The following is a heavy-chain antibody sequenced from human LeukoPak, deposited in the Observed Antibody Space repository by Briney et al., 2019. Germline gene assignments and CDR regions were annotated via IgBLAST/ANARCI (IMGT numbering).Heavy chain of an antibody. CDR2: IYYSGST. Sequence: PSETLSLTCTVSGGSISSYYWSWIRQPPGKGLEWIGYIYYSGSTNYNPSLKSRVTISVDTSKNQFSLKLSSVTAADTAVYYCARVRDSSSWSYYFDYWGQGTLVTVSS. CDR3: ARVRDSSSWSYYFDY. CDR1: GGSISSYY. V-gene: IGHV4-59*01. D-gene: IGHD6-13*01. J-gene: IGHJ4*02.